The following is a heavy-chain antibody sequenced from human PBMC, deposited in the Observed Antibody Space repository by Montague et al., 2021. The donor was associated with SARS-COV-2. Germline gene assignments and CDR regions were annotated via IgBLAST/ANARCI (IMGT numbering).Heavy chain of an antibody. D-gene: IGHD3-22*01. CDR3: ARGQQHINMVVVVVTGGEYYFDF. CDR1: DGSFSDYS. CDR2: INHRGST. Sequence: SDTLSLTCAVYDGSFSDYSWTWIRQPPGKGLEWIGEINHRGSTNYNPSLKSRVTISVDTSKNQFSLKMTSVTAADTAVYYCARGQQHINMVVVVVTGGEYYFDFWGQGTLVAVSS. J-gene: IGHJ4*02. V-gene: IGHV4-34*01.